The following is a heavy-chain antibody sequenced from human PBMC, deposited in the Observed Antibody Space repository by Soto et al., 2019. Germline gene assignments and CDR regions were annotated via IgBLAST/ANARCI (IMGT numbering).Heavy chain of an antibody. CDR2: IYYSGST. Sequence: PSETLSLTCTVSGGSISSYYWGWIRQPPGKGLEWIGYIYYSGSTNYNPSLKSRVTISVDTSKNQFSLKLSSVTAADTAVYYCARGGYDYVWGSYRPYYFDYWGQGTLVTVS. CDR1: GGSISSYY. CDR3: ARGGYDYVWGSYRPYYFDY. V-gene: IGHV4-59*01. D-gene: IGHD3-16*02. J-gene: IGHJ4*02.